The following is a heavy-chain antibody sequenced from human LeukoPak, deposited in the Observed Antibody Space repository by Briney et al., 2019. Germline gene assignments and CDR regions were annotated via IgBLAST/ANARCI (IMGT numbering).Heavy chain of an antibody. Sequence: SETLSLTCAVYGGSFTTSWWSWIPPAPGEGLGWIGEINHRGSTNYNPSLKSRVTISLDTPNSQFSLSLSFLTAADTAMYYCQGVPLGYSSGWTSDYSYMDVWGKGTPVTVS. CDR3: QGVPLGYSSGWTSDYSYMDV. CDR1: GGSFTTSW. CDR2: INHRGST. D-gene: IGHD6-19*01. J-gene: IGHJ6*03. V-gene: IGHV4-34*01.